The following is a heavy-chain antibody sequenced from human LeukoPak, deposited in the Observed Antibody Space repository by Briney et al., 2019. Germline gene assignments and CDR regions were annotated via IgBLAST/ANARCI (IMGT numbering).Heavy chain of an antibody. J-gene: IGHJ5*02. CDR3: ARGLRAVAGYGSDP. CDR2: INHSGST. V-gene: IGHV4-34*01. D-gene: IGHD6-13*01. Sequence: PSETLSLTCAVYGGPFSSYYWSWIRQPPGKGLEWIGEINHSGSTNYNPSLKSRVTISVDTSKNQFSLKLSSVTAADTAVYYCARGLRAVAGYGSDPWGQGTLVTVSS. CDR1: GGPFSSYY.